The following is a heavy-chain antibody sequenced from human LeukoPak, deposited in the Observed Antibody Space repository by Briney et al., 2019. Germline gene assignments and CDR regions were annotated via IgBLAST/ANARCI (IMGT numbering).Heavy chain of an antibody. CDR2: MNPNSGNT. Sequence: GASVTVSCKASGYTFTSYDINWVRQATGQGLEWMGWMNPNSGNTGYAQKFQGRVTMTRNTSISTAYMELSSLRSEDTAVYYCATSNYYYYGSGSYYNLNDYWGQGTLVTVSS. D-gene: IGHD3-10*01. V-gene: IGHV1-8*01. J-gene: IGHJ4*02. CDR1: GYTFTSYD. CDR3: ATSNYYYYGSGSYYNLNDY.